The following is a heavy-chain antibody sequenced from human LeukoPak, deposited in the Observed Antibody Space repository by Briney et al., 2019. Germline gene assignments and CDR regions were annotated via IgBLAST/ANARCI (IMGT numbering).Heavy chain of an antibody. CDR1: GYTFTGYY. V-gene: IGHV1-2*02. CDR3: ASIPRYCSGGSCYSGYDAFDI. Sequence: EASVTVSCKASGYTFTGYYMHWVRQAPGQGLEWMGWINPNSGGTNYAQKFQGRVTMTRDTSISTAYMELSRLRSDDTAVYYCASIPRYCSGGSCYSGYDAFDIWGQGTMVTVSS. CDR2: INPNSGGT. J-gene: IGHJ3*02. D-gene: IGHD2-15*01.